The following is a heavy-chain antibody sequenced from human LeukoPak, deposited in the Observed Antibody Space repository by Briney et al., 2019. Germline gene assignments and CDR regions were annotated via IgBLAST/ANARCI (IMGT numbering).Heavy chain of an antibody. CDR2: IYSGGST. Sequence: GGSLRLSCAASGFTVSSNYMSWVRRAPGKGLEWVSVIYSGGSTYYADSVKGRFTISRDNSKNTLYLQMNSLRAEDTAVYYCARGYGDYEPDAFDIWGQGTMVTVSS. V-gene: IGHV3-66*02. CDR1: GFTVSSNY. D-gene: IGHD4-17*01. CDR3: ARGYGDYEPDAFDI. J-gene: IGHJ3*02.